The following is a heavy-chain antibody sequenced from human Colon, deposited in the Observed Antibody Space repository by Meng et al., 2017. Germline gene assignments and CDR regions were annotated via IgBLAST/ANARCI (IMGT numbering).Heavy chain of an antibody. D-gene: IGHD5-24*01. V-gene: IGHV1-69*01. CDR2: IIPILGAP. CDR3: AVQKDGYNSWYDN. CDR1: GGTFRRFT. Sequence: QVQLVQSGADVKKPGSSMKASCKASGGTFRRFTMTWVRRAPGQGLEWMGEIIPILGAPNYAPKFQGRVTITADESTTSTYMELSSLTSEDTAVYYCAVQKDGYNSWYDNWGQGTLVTVSS. J-gene: IGHJ4*02.